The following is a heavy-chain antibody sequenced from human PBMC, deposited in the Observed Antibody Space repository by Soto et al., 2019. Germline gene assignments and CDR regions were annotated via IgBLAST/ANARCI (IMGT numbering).Heavy chain of an antibody. V-gene: IGHV3-9*01. CDR1: GFTFDDYA. J-gene: IGHJ4*02. CDR2: ISWNSGSI. CDR3: AKDISRVPYYFDY. Sequence: GWSLRLSCAASGFTFDDYAMHWVRQAPGKGLEWVSGISWNSGSIGYADSVKGRFTISRDNAKNSLYLQMNSLRAEDTALYYCAKDISRVPYYFDYWGQGTLVTVSS.